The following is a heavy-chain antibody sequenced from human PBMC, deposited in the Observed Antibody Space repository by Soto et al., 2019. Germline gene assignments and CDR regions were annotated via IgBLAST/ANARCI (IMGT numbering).Heavy chain of an antibody. CDR2: IIPILGIA. CDR3: ATIDFSRGWEPYNWFDP. D-gene: IGHD1-26*01. Sequence: GASVKVSCKASGGTFSSYTSSWVRQAPGQGLEWMGRIIPILGIANYAQKFQGRVTITADKSTSTAYMELSSLRSEDTAVYYCATIDFSRGWEPYNWFDPWGQGTLVTVSS. CDR1: GGTFSSYT. J-gene: IGHJ5*02. V-gene: IGHV1-69*02.